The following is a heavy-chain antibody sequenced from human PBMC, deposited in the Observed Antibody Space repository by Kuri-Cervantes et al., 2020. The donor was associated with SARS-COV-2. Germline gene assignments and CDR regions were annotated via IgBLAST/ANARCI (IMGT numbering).Heavy chain of an antibody. J-gene: IGHJ4*02. CDR3: ARVQSIYYGSKGGFDY. CDR1: GFTFSSYW. V-gene: IGHV3-74*01. Sequence: GESLKISCAASGFTFSSYWMHWVRQAPGKGLVWVSRINSDGSSTSYADSVKGRFTISRDNAKNTLYLQMNSLRAEDTAVYYCARVQSIYYGSKGGFDYWGQGTLVTVSS. D-gene: IGHD3-10*01. CDR2: INSDGSST.